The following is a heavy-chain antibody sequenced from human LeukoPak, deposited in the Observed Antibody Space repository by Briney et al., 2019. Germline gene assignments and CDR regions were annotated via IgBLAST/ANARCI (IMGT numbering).Heavy chain of an antibody. CDR3: ARDQPYMDV. CDR1: GYSISSGYY. J-gene: IGHJ6*03. Sequence: SETLSLTCTVSGYSISSGYYWGWIRQPPGKGLEWIGSIYHSGNTYYNPSLKSRVTISVDTSKNQSSLKLSSVTAADTAVYYCARDQPYMDVWGKGTTVTVSS. V-gene: IGHV4-38-2*02. CDR2: IYHSGNT.